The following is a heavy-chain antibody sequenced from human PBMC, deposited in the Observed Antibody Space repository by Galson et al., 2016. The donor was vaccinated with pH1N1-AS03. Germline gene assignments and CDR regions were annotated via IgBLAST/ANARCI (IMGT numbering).Heavy chain of an antibody. Sequence: ETLSLTCTVSGGSISGYFWSWIRQPPGKGLEWIGYIYYSGSTNYNPSLRSRVTISVDASMNQFSLKVNSVTPADTAVYFCARGRGYGQYYFDYWGQGTLVTVSS. CDR3: ARGRGYGQYYFDY. V-gene: IGHV4-59*01. CDR2: IYYSGST. D-gene: IGHD3-10*01. J-gene: IGHJ4*02. CDR1: GGSISGYF.